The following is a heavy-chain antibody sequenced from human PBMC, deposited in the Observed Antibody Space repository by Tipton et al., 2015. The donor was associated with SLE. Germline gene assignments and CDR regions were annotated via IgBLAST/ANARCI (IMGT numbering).Heavy chain of an antibody. D-gene: IGHD3-10*01. CDR1: GGSISSSSYY. CDR3: ARDLIRAGYFDY. Sequence: TLSLTCTVSGGSISSSSYYWGWIRQPTGKGLEWIGSIYYSGSTYYNPSLKSRVTISVDTSKNQFSLKLSSVTAADTAVYYCARDLIRAGYFDYWGQGTWSPSPQ. J-gene: IGHJ4*02. V-gene: IGHV4-39*07. CDR2: IYYSGST.